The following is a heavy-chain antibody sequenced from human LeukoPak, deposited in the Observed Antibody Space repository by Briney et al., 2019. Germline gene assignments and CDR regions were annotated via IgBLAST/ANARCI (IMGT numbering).Heavy chain of an antibody. Sequence: GSSVKVSCKASGYTFTNYGISWVRQAPGHELEWMGWISAYNGNTNYAQKLQGRVTMTTDTSTSTANIELSRLRCDHPAVYCFSGDRGYYSAGAFDIWGQGTMVTVSS. CDR2: ISAYNGNT. J-gene: IGHJ3*02. CDR3: SGDRGYYSAGAFDI. D-gene: IGHD3-22*01. V-gene: IGHV1-18*01. CDR1: GYTFTNYG.